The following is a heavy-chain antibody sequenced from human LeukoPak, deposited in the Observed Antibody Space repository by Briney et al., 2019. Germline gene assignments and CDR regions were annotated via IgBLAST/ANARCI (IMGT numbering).Heavy chain of an antibody. J-gene: IGHJ4*02. Sequence: WVRQAPGQRLEWMGWINAGNGNTKYSQKFQGRVTITRDTSASTAYMELSSLRSEDTAVYYCARPTYYYDSSGYYSLDYWGQGTLVTVSS. CDR2: INAGNGNT. D-gene: IGHD3-22*01. CDR3: ARPTYYYDSSGYYSLDY. V-gene: IGHV1-3*01.